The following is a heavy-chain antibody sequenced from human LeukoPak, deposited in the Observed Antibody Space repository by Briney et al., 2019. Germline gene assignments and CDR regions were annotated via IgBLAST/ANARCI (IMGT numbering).Heavy chain of an antibody. CDR1: GFTFRSYG. V-gene: IGHV3-30*02. J-gene: IGHJ4*02. CDR2: IRYDGSNK. D-gene: IGHD6-13*01. CDR3: AKDRTAAGDYEDY. Sequence: GGSLRLSCVASGFTFRSYGMHWVRQAPGKGLEWVACIRYDGSNKYCADSVKGRFTISRDNPKNTLYLQMNSLRAEDTAVYYCAKDRTAAGDYEDYWGQGTLVTVSS.